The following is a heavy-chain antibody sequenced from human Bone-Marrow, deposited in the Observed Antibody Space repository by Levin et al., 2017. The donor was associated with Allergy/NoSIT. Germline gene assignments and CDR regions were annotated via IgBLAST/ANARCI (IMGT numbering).Heavy chain of an antibody. D-gene: IGHD3-16*01. J-gene: IGHJ4*02. V-gene: IGHV1-8*01. Sequence: ASVKVSCKASGYPFTSYDINWVRQATGQGLEWMGWMNPNSGDTGYAQKFQGRVTMTRNAAISTAYMELNSLRSEDTAVYYCARVWGSVEYWGQGTLVTVSS. CDR2: MNPNSGDT. CDR1: GYPFTSYD. CDR3: ARVWGSVEY.